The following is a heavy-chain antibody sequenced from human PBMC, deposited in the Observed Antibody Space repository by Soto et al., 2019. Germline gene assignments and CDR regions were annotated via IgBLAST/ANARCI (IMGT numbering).Heavy chain of an antibody. D-gene: IGHD2-15*01. V-gene: IGHV1-69*06. CDR2: VIPIFGTP. CDR3: AAELYSGGSCCSFDI. CDR1: GGTFSSFG. J-gene: IGHJ3*02. Sequence: SVKVSCKTSGGTFSSFGISWVRQAPGQGLDWMGGVIPIFGTPKYAQNFLGRVTITADKNTRTVYMELSSLRSEDTAVYYCAAELYSGGSCCSFDIWGQGTMVTVSS.